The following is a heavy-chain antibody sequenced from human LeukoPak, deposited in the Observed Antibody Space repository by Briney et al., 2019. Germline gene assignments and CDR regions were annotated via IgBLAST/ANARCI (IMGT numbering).Heavy chain of an antibody. V-gene: IGHV3-48*02. D-gene: IGHD3-10*01. Sequence: GGSLRLSCAASGXTLSTYSMNWVRQAPGKGLEWVSYISSSSSTIYYADSLKGRFTISRDNARKSLYLQMNSLRDEDTAVYYCARGVRYLDYWGQGTLVTVSS. CDR2: ISSSSSTI. J-gene: IGHJ4*02. CDR1: GXTLSTYS. CDR3: ARGVRYLDY.